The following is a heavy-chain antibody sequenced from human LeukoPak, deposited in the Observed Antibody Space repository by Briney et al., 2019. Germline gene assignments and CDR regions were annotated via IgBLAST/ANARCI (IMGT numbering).Heavy chain of an antibody. J-gene: IGHJ4*02. CDR3: VRDNVVTGYYHFDC. Sequence: PGGSLRLSCAASGFTFSSYSMNWVRQAPGKGLEWVSSITSSSSYKHNADSLKDRFTISRDNAKNSLYLQMNSPRAEDTAVYYCVRDNVVTGYYHFDCWGQGTLVTVSS. CDR2: ITSSSSYK. D-gene: IGHD3-9*01. CDR1: GFTFSSYS. V-gene: IGHV3-21*06.